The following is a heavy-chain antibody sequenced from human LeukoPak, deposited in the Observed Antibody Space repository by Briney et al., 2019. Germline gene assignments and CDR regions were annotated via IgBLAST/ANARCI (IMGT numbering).Heavy chain of an antibody. V-gene: IGHV1-18*01. CDR1: GYTFTSYC. J-gene: IGHJ6*02. CDR2: ISAYNGST. D-gene: IGHD5-18*01. Sequence: ASVKVSCKASGYTFTSYCMSWVRQAPGQGLEWMGRISAYNGSTNYAQKLQGRVTMTRDTSTSTVYMELSSLRSEDTAVYYCARDRVGEDTAMVTPEYYYCSYGMDVWGQGTPVTVSS. CDR3: ARDRVGEDTAMVTPEYYYCSYGMDV.